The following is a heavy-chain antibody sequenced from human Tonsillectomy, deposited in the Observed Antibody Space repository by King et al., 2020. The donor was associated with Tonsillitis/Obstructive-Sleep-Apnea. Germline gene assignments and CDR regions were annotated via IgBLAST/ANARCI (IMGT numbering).Heavy chain of an antibody. Sequence: VQLVESGGGLVKPGRSLRLSCTVSGFTFGDYAMSWFRQAPGKGLEWVGFIRSTAYGVTTEYAASVQGRFSISRDDSKSIAYLQLNSLKTEDTAVNYCTRDVYSGSYYAYFDYWGQGTLVTVSS. CDR3: TRDVYSGSYYAYFDY. V-gene: IGHV3-49*05. J-gene: IGHJ4*02. CDR2: IRSTAYGVTT. CDR1: GFTFGDYA. D-gene: IGHD1-26*01.